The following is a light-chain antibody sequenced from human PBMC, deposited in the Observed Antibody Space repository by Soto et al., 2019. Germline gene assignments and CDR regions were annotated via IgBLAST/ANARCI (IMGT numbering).Light chain of an antibody. CDR3: VQFSHFPQT. J-gene: IGKJ1*01. V-gene: IGKV2-24*01. CDR2: QIS. CDR1: QSLVYSDGNTY. Sequence: DIVMTQTPLSSPVTLGQPASISCRSSQSLVYSDGNTYLSWLQQRPGQPPRLLIYQISNRFSGVPDRFSGIGAGTDLTLTISRVEAEDVGVYYCVQFSHFPQTFGQGTKVEIK.